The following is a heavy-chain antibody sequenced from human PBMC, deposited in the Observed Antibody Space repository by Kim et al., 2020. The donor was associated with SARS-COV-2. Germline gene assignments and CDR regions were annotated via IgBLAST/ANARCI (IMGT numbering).Heavy chain of an antibody. CDR3: ARFYPANWNSDY. V-gene: IGHV4-38-2*02. Sequence: SETLSLTCTVSGYSISSGYYWGWIRQPPGKGLEWLGSIYHSGSTYYNPSLKSRVTISVDTSKNQFSLKLSSVTAADTAVYYCARFYPANWNSDYWGQGTLVTVSS. J-gene: IGHJ4*02. CDR1: GYSISSGYY. D-gene: IGHD1-1*01. CDR2: IYHSGST.